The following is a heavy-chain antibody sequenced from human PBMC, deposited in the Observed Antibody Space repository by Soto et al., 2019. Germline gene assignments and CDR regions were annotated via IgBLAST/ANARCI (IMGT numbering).Heavy chain of an antibody. V-gene: IGHV3-23*01. CDR1: GFTFSSYA. Sequence: EVQLLESGGGLVQPGGSLRLSCAASGFTFSSYAMRWVRQAPGKGLEWVSAISGSGGSTYYAKSVKGRFTISRDNSKNTLYLQMNSLRAEDTAVYYCARRGSGSYYDYWGQGTLVTVSS. J-gene: IGHJ4*02. CDR3: ARRGSGSYYDY. CDR2: ISGSGGST. D-gene: IGHD1-26*01.